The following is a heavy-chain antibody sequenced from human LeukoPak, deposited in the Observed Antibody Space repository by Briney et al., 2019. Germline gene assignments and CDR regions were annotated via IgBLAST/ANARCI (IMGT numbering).Heavy chain of an antibody. V-gene: IGHV3-23*01. J-gene: IGHJ4*02. Sequence: TGGSLRLFCAASGFTFSSYGMDWVRQAPGKGLEWVSGVSNRDGRAYYADSVKGRFTVSRDNSKNTLHLQMNSLRAEDTALYYCASGMSLAGDGPFDYWGQGTLVTVSS. CDR1: GFTFSSYG. CDR3: ASGMSLAGDGPFDY. CDR2: VSNRDGRA. D-gene: IGHD6-19*01.